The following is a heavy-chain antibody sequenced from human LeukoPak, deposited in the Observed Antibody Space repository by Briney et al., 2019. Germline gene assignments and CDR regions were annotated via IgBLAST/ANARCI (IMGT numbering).Heavy chain of an antibody. CDR2: IYYSGST. CDR3: ARDTYDSSGY. Sequence: SETLSLTCTVSGGSISSSSYYWGWIRQPPGKGLEWIGSIYYSGSTYYNPSLKSRVTISVDTSKNQFSLMLSSVTAADTAVYYCARDTYDSSGYWGQGTLVTVSS. D-gene: IGHD3-22*01. J-gene: IGHJ4*02. V-gene: IGHV4-39*07. CDR1: GGSISSSSYY.